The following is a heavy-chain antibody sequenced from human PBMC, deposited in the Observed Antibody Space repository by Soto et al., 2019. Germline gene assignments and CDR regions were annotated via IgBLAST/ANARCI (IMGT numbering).Heavy chain of an antibody. J-gene: IGHJ4*02. D-gene: IGHD3-22*01. CDR3: ARDCYYDSSGYLDY. Sequence: TSETLSLTCTVSGGSISSGGYYWSWIRQHPGKGLEWIGYIYYSGSTYYNPSLKSRVTISVDTSKNQFSLKLSSVTAADTAVYYCARDCYYDSSGYLDYWGQGTLVTVSS. V-gene: IGHV4-31*03. CDR2: IYYSGST. CDR1: GGSISSGGYY.